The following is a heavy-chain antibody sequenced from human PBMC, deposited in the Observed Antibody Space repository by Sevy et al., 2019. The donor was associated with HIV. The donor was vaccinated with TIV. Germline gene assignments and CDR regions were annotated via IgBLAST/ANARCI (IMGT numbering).Heavy chain of an antibody. Sequence: GGSLRLSCAASGFSYSPYAMSWVRQVPGKGLEWVSSISSNTRNIFYADSVRGRFTISRDNAKNSVFLYMNGLRADDTAVYYCARTKLTAFQDFDAFDVWGPWTAVTVSS. CDR1: GFSYSPYA. J-gene: IGHJ3*01. CDR2: ISSNTRNI. D-gene: IGHD4-4*01. V-gene: IGHV3-21*06. CDR3: ARTKLTAFQDFDAFDV.